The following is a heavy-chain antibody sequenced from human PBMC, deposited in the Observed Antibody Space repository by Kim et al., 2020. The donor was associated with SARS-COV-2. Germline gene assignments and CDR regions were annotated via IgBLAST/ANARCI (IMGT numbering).Heavy chain of an antibody. Sequence: GGSLRLSCAASGFTFSSYAMSWVRQAPGKGLEWVSAISGSGGSTYYADSVKGRFTISRDNSKNTLYLQMNSLRAEDTAVYYCAKVDIVATPSRVDYYYYYGMDVWGQGTTVTVSS. V-gene: IGHV3-23*01. J-gene: IGHJ6*02. CDR3: AKVDIVATPSRVDYYYYYGMDV. CDR2: ISGSGGST. D-gene: IGHD5-12*01. CDR1: GFTFSSYA.